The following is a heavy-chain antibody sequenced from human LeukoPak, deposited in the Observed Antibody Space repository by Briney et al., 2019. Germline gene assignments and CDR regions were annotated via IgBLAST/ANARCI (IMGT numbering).Heavy chain of an antibody. CDR2: ISGSGGST. J-gene: IGHJ4*02. CDR3: AKALWFGELFIDY. V-gene: IGHV3-23*01. Sequence: AISGSGGSTYYADSVKGRFTISRDNSKNTLYLQMNSLRAEDTAVYYCAKALWFGELFIDYWGQGTLVTVSS. D-gene: IGHD3-10*01.